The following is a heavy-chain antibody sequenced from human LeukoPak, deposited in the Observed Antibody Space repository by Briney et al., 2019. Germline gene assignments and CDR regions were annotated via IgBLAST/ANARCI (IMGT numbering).Heavy chain of an antibody. Sequence: SETLSLTCTVSGGSISSYYWSWIRQPAGKGLEWIGRIYTSGSTNYNPSLKSRVTMSVDTSKNQFSLKLSSVTAADTAVYYCARDGFPRYYYGSGSPDNWFDPWGQGTLVTVSS. J-gene: IGHJ5*02. CDR1: GGSISSYY. CDR2: IYTSGST. CDR3: ARDGFPRYYYGSGSPDNWFDP. D-gene: IGHD3-10*01. V-gene: IGHV4-4*07.